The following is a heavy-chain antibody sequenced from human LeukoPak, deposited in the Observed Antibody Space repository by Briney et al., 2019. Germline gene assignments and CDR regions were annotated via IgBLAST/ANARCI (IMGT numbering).Heavy chain of an antibody. Sequence: ASVKVSCKVSGHTFTGYYLHWVRQAPGQGLEWMGGINPNSGGTNYAQKFQGRVTMTRDTSISTAYMELNRLRSDDTAVYYCARAPELRFLEWLLYDYWGQGTLVTVSS. CDR1: GHTFTGYY. CDR3: ARAPELRFLEWLLYDY. V-gene: IGHV1-2*02. J-gene: IGHJ4*02. CDR2: INPNSGGT. D-gene: IGHD3-3*01.